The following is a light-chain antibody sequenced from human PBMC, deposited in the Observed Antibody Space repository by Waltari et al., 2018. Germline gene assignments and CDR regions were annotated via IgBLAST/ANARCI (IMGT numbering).Light chain of an antibody. Sequence: IMLTQSPGTLSLSPGERATLSCRASQRVGRSLVWYRQKPGQAPRLLIYDASRRATGIPDRFSGSGFGTDFSLTISRLEPEDFAVYYCQKYESLPATFGQGTKVEIK. J-gene: IGKJ1*01. CDR2: DAS. CDR1: QRVGRS. V-gene: IGKV3-20*01. CDR3: QKYESLPAT.